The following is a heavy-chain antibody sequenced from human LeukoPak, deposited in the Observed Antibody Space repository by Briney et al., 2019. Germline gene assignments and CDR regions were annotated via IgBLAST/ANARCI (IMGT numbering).Heavy chain of an antibody. CDR2: IKRDGSEK. Sequence: GGSLRLSCAASGFTFSSYWMSWVRQAPGKGLEWVANIKRDGSEKYYVDSVKGRFTISRGNAKNSLYLQMNSLRAEDTAVYYCAREGGTAMVFDYWGQGTLVTVSS. CDR1: GFTFSSYW. CDR3: AREGGTAMVFDY. V-gene: IGHV3-7*01. D-gene: IGHD5-18*01. J-gene: IGHJ4*02.